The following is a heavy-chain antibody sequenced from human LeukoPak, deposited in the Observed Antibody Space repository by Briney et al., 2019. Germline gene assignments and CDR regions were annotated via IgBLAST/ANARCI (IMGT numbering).Heavy chain of an antibody. J-gene: IGHJ4*02. V-gene: IGHV3-48*03. CDR3: AREREDIVVVVAATEYYFDY. CDR1: GFTFSSYE. CDR2: ISSSGSTI. Sequence: GGSLRLSCAASGFTFSSYEMNWVRQAPGKGLEWGSYISSSGSTIYYADSVKSRFTISRDNAKNSLYLQMNSLRAEDTAVYYCAREREDIVVVVAATEYYFDYWGQGTLVTVSS. D-gene: IGHD2-15*01.